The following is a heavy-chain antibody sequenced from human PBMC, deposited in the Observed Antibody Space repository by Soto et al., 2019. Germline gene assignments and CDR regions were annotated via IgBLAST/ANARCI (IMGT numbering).Heavy chain of an antibody. CDR2: INHRGST. J-gene: IGHJ4*02. Sequence: QVQLQQRGAGLLKPSDTLSLTCAVYGGSFSGYYWTWIRQPPGKGLEWIGEINHRGSTNYNPSLKGRVTRSVDTSKNQFSLKLLSGTAADTALYYCSFVAARKDYWGQGTLVTVSS. CDR3: SFVAARKDY. D-gene: IGHD6-13*01. CDR1: GGSFSGYY. V-gene: IGHV4-34*01.